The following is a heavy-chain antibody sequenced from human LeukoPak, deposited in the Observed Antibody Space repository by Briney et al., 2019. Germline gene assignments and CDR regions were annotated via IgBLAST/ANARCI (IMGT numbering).Heavy chain of an antibody. CDR2: ISSSSSYI. CDR1: GFTFSSYS. V-gene: IGHV3-21*01. Sequence: GSLRLSCAASGFTFSSYSMNWVRQAPGKGLEWVSSISSSSSYIYYADSVKGRFTISRDNAKNSLYLHMNSLRAEDTAVYYCARARFEVLEPDILTGYPVDYWGQGTLVTVYS. D-gene: IGHD3-9*01. CDR3: ARARFEVLEPDILTGYPVDY. J-gene: IGHJ4*02.